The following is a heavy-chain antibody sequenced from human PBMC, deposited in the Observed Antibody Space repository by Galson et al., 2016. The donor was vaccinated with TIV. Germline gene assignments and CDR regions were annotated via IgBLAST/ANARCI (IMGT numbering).Heavy chain of an antibody. Sequence: PALVKPTQTLTLTCTFSGFSLSTSGMRVSWIRQPPGKALEWLARIDWDDDKFYSTSLRTRLTISKDTSKNQVVLTMTNMDPVDTATYSCARTPADHSDSSVGGYFDYWGQGILVTVSS. J-gene: IGHJ4*02. CDR3: ARTPADHSDSSVGGYFDY. V-gene: IGHV2-70*04. D-gene: IGHD3-22*01. CDR2: IDWDDDK. CDR1: GFSLSTSGMR.